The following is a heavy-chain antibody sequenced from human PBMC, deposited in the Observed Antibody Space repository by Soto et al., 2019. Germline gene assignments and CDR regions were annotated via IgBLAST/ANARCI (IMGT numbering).Heavy chain of an antibody. V-gene: IGHV1-2*04. CDR3: ARERTYYMDV. CDR1: GYTFSVYH. Sequence: GASVKVYCKASGYTFSVYHIHWVRQAPGQGLEWMGWINPNSGGTNYAQKFQGWVTMTRDTSISTAYMELSRLRSDDTAVYYCARERTYYMDVWGKGTTVTVSS. J-gene: IGHJ6*03. CDR2: INPNSGGT.